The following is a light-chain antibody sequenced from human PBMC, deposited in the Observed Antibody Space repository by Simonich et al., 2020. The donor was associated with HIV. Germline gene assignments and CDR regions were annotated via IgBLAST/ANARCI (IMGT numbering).Light chain of an antibody. V-gene: IGKV3-15*01. J-gene: IGKJ1*01. CDR2: GAS. CDR1: QSVSSN. CDR3: QQYNKWPPWT. Sequence: EIVMTQSPATLSVSPGESAILSCRASQSVSSNLAWYQQKPGQAPRLLIYGASPRATGIPARFSGSGSGTEFNLTISSLQSEDSAVYYCQQYNKWPPWTFGQGIKVEFK.